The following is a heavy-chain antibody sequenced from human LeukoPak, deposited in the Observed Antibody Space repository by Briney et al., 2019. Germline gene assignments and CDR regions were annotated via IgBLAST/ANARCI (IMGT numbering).Heavy chain of an antibody. Sequence: GGSLRLSCAASGFTFSSYWMHWVRQAPGKGLVWVSRIQTDGSSTNYADSVKGRFTISRDDAKNSLYLQMNSLRAEDTAVYYCARDSLAGDTAMVSDYRGQGTLVTVSS. CDR3: ARDSLAGDTAMVSDY. V-gene: IGHV3-74*01. J-gene: IGHJ4*02. CDR1: GFTFSSYW. D-gene: IGHD5-18*01. CDR2: IQTDGSST.